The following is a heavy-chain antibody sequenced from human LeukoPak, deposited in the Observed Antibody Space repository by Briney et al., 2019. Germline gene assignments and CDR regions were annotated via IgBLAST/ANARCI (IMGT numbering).Heavy chain of an antibody. V-gene: IGHV3-30*02. Sequence: PGGSLRLSCAASGFAFTTYGMHWVRQAPGKGLEWVAFIRYDGVNKYYADSVKGRFTISRDNSKNTLYLQMNSLRAEDTAVYYCARGNAYWGQGTLVTVSS. J-gene: IGHJ4*02. CDR3: ARGNAY. CDR2: IRYDGVNK. CDR1: GFAFTTYG.